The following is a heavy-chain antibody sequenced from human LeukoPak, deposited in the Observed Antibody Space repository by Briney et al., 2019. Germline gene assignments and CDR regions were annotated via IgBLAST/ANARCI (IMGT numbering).Heavy chain of an antibody. D-gene: IGHD2-8*01. CDR3: VKDLNGTWSFDY. Sequence: GSLRLSCSASGFTFSAYFMHWVRQAPGKGLEYVSSISSNEYDTYYADSVKGRFTISRDNSKNTLFLQMSSLRAEDTAVYYCVKDLNGTWSFDYWGQGTLVTVSS. J-gene: IGHJ4*02. V-gene: IGHV3-64D*06. CDR1: GFTFSAYF. CDR2: ISSNEYDT.